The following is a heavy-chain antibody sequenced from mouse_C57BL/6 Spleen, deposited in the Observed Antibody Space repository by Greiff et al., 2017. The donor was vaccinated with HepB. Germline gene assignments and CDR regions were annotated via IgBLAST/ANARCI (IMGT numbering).Heavy chain of an antibody. Sequence: VQLKQPGAELVRPGTSVKLSCKASGYTFTSYWIHWVKQRPGQGLEWIGVIDPSDSYTNYNQKFKGKATLTVDTSSSTAYMQLSSLTSEDSAVYYCARGHYSNYVGYFDDWGQGTTLTVSS. CDR1: GYTFTSYW. V-gene: IGHV1-59*01. CDR2: IDPSDSYT. CDR3: ARGHYSNYVGYFDD. D-gene: IGHD2-5*01. J-gene: IGHJ2*01.